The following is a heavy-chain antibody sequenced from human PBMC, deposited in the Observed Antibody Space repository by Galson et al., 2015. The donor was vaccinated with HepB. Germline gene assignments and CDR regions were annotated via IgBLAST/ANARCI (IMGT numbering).Heavy chain of an antibody. Sequence: CAASGFTFSSYAMHWVRQAPGKGLEWVAVISYDGSNKYYADSVKGRFTISRDNSKNTLYLQMNSLRAEDTAVYYCASSPEGYGDYVDYWGQGTLVTVSS. CDR1: GFTFSSYA. J-gene: IGHJ4*02. D-gene: IGHD4-17*01. V-gene: IGHV3-30-3*01. CDR2: ISYDGSNK. CDR3: ASSPEGYGDYVDY.